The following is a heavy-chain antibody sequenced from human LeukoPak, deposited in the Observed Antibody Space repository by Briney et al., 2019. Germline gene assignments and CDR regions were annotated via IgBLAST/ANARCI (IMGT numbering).Heavy chain of an antibody. J-gene: IGHJ3*02. CDR3: AKVFMVRGANDAFDI. D-gene: IGHD3-10*01. CDR1: GFTFDDYT. Sequence: GGSLRLSCAASGFTFDDYTMHWVRQAPGKGLEWVSLISWDGGSTYYADSVEGRFTISRDNSKNSLYLQMNSLRAEDTALYYCAKVFMVRGANDAFDIWGQGTMVTVSS. CDR2: ISWDGGST. V-gene: IGHV3-43*01.